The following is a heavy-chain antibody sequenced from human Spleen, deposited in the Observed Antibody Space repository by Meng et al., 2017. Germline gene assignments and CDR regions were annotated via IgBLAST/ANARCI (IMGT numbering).Heavy chain of an antibody. V-gene: IGHV1-2*06. J-gene: IGHJ4*02. D-gene: IGHD2-15*01. Sequence: ASVKVSCKASGYTFTGYYMHWVRQAPGQGLEWMGRINPNSGGTNYAQKFQGRVTMTRDTSISTAYMELSRLRSDDPAVYYCASQSHYCSGGSCYHDYWGQGTLVTVSS. CDR1: GYTFTGYY. CDR3: ASQSHYCSGGSCYHDY. CDR2: INPNSGGT.